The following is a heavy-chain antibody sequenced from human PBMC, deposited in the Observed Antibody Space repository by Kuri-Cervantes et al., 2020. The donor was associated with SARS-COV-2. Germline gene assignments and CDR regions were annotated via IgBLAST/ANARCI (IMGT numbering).Heavy chain of an antibody. CDR1: GGSISSSDYY. CDR2: IYHSGST. CDR3: ARLGKDSSSPCDY. J-gene: IGHJ4*02. V-gene: IGHV4-39*07. D-gene: IGHD6-6*01. Sequence: SETLSLTCTVSGGSISSSDYYWGWIRQPPGKGLEWIGSIYHSGSTYYNPSLKSRVTISVDTSKNQFSLKLSSVTAADTAVYYCARLGKDSSSPCDYWGQGTLVTVSS.